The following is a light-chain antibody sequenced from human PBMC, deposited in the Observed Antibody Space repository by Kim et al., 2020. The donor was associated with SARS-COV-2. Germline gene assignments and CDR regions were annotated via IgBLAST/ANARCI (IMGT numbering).Light chain of an antibody. V-gene: IGLV1-51*01. CDR1: TSNIGESY. CDR2: DND. J-gene: IGLJ3*02. Sequence: GQMVTIACSGSTSNIGESYVFWYQQLPGTAPRLVIYDNDKRPSGIPDRLSGSKSGTSATLGITGLQTGDEADYYCGTWDSSLSAGVFGGGTQLTVL. CDR3: GTWDSSLSAGV.